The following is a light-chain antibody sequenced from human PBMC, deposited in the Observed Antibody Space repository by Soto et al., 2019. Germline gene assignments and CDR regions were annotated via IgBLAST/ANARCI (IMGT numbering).Light chain of an antibody. J-gene: IGKJ2*01. CDR2: AAS. CDR1: QTISNY. CDR3: QQSYRIPYT. V-gene: IGKV1-39*01. Sequence: DLQMTQSPSSLSASVGDRVTITCRASQTISNYLNWYQQKPGKAPNLLIYAASNLQSGVPSRFSGSGSGTDFALTISSLQPEDFATYFCQQSYRIPYTFGQGTKLETK.